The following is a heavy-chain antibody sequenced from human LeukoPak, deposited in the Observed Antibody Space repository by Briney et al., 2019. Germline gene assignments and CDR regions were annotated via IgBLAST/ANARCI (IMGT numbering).Heavy chain of an antibody. Sequence: PGGSLRLSCVASGLTFNNYNMNWVRQAPGKGLEWVSLISSDGSYIYYADSVRGRFTISRDNAKNPLYLQMNSLRAEDTAVYFCASPHYCSGSSCCFGYWGQGTLVTVSS. CDR2: ISSDGSYI. J-gene: IGHJ4*03. D-gene: IGHD2-15*01. CDR3: ASPHYCSGSSCCFGY. CDR1: GLTFNNYN. V-gene: IGHV3-21*01.